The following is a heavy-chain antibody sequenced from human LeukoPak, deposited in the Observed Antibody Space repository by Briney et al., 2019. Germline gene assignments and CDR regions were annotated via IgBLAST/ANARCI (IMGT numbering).Heavy chain of an antibody. CDR2: IYSGGST. J-gene: IGHJ4*02. V-gene: IGHV3-53*01. CDR1: GFTVSSNY. D-gene: IGHD6-19*01. CDR3: ARVPYSSGWYFDY. Sequence: GGSLRLSCAASGFTVSSNYMSWVRQVPGKGLEWVSVIYSGGSTYYADSVKGRFTISRDNSKNTLYLQMNRLRGEDTAVYYCARVPYSSGWYFDYWGQGTLVTVSS.